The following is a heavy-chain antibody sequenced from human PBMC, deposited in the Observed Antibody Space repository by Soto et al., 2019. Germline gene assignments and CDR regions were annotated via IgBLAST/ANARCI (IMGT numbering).Heavy chain of an antibody. V-gene: IGHV4-59*01. CDR2: IYYSGST. Sequence: QVQLQESGPGLVKPSETLSLTCTVSGGSISSYYWSWIRQPPGKGLEWIGYIYYSGSTNYNPSLKSRVTISVDTSKNQSSLKLSSVTAADTALYYCARVYYDFWSGYTKGYYYYYMDVWGKGTTVTVSS. CDR1: GGSISSYY. D-gene: IGHD3-3*01. CDR3: ARVYYDFWSGYTKGYYYYYMDV. J-gene: IGHJ6*03.